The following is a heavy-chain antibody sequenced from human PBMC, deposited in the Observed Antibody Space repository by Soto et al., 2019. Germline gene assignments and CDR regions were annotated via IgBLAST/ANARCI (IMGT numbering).Heavy chain of an antibody. CDR2: INPILSMS. J-gene: IGHJ4*02. CDR3: ATSYGSGYRAFDY. Sequence: QVKLVQSGAEVKKPGSSVKVSCKASGDTFSFYTINWLRQAPGLGLEWVGRINPILSMSNYAQKFQGRVTMTADKSTCTAYMELRSLRSEDTAMYYCATSYGSGYRAFDYWGQGALVTVSS. CDR1: GDTFSFYT. D-gene: IGHD3-10*01. V-gene: IGHV1-69*02.